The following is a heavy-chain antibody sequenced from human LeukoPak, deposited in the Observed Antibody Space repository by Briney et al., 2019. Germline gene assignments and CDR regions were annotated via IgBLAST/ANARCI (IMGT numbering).Heavy chain of an antibody. CDR2: TNHSGST. CDR3: ARRGLDCSSTSCYTDY. CDR1: GGSFSGYY. D-gene: IGHD2-2*01. V-gene: IGHV4-34*01. Sequence: KPSETLSLTCAVYGGSFSGYYWSWIRQPPGKGLEWIGETNHSGSTNYNPSLKSRVTISVDTSKNQFSLKLSSVTAADTAVYYCARRGLDCSSTSCYTDYWGQGTLVTVSS. J-gene: IGHJ4*02.